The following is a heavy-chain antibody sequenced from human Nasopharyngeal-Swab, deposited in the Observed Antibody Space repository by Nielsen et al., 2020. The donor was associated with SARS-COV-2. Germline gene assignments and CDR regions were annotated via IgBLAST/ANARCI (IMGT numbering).Heavy chain of an antibody. CDR1: VFTFSDYY. CDR3: ARMGGGAYPYAFDI. D-gene: IGHD4-23*01. J-gene: IGHJ3*02. V-gene: IGHV3-11*04. CDR2: ITSRGSTI. Sequence: GESLKISCAASVFTFSDYYMSWIRQAPGKGLEWVSCITSRGSTIYYADSVKGRFTISRDNAKNSLFLQMNSLRAEDTAVYYCARMGGGAYPYAFDIWGQGTMVTVSS.